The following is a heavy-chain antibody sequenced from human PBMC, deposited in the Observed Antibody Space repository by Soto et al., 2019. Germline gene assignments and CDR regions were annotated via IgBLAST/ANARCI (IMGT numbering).Heavy chain of an antibody. D-gene: IGHD5-12*01. V-gene: IGHV4-4*07. J-gene: IGHJ1*01. CDR3: AREGSYSAYNFAHGIQLWSLVF. Sequence: AETLSLTCTVSGGSINTFYWSWVRQPAGKGLEWIGRIFSSGSTSFNPSLESRVAMSVDTSKNHFSLNLSSVTAADMAVYYCAREGSYSAYNFAHGIQLWSLVFWCQGALLTVSS. CDR1: GGSINTFY. CDR2: IFSSGST.